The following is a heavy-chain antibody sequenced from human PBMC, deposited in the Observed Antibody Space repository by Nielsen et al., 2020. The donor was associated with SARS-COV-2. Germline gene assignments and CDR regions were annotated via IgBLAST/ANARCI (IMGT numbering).Heavy chain of an antibody. J-gene: IGHJ4*02. D-gene: IGHD3-10*01. CDR2: ITPIGATT. CDR3: ARGAVRGLDY. Sequence: ASVKVSCKASGYSFTNNYVHWVRQAPGQGLEWVGIITPIGATTTYAQKFQGRVTITRDTSASTAYMELSSLRSEDTAVYYCARGAVRGLDYWGQGTLVTVSS. CDR1: GYSFTNNY. V-gene: IGHV1-46*01.